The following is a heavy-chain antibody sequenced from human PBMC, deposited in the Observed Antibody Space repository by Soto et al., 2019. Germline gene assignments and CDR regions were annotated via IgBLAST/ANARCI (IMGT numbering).Heavy chain of an antibody. CDR2: ISSSSNII. CDR1: GFTFSTYS. J-gene: IGHJ5*02. Sequence: GGSLRLSCAASGFTFSTYSMNWVRQAPGEGLEWLSYISSSSNIIHYADSVRGRFTISRDNAENSLYLQMNSLRDEDTAVYFCARLYSTSSVERWFDPWGQGTLVTVSS. CDR3: ARLYSTSSVERWFDP. V-gene: IGHV3-48*02. D-gene: IGHD2-2*01.